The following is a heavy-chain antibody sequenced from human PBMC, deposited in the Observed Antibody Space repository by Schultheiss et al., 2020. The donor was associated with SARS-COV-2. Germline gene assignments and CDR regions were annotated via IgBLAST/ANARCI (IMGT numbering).Heavy chain of an antibody. V-gene: IGHV3-30*03. J-gene: IGHJ6*02. CDR3: ARKDYGMDV. Sequence: GGSLRLSCAASGFTFSSYGMHWVRQAPGKGLEWVAVISYDGSNKYYADSVKGRFTISRDNSKNTLYLQMNSLRAEDTAVYYCARKDYGMDVWGQGTTVTVSS. CDR2: ISYDGSNK. CDR1: GFTFSSYG.